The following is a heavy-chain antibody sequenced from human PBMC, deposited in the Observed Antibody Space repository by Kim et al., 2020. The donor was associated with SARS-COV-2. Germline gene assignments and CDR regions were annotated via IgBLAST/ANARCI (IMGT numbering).Heavy chain of an antibody. CDR3: ARRGSSSWYGIDY. Sequence: SPSFQGHVTISADKSISTAYLQWSSLKGSDTAMYYCARRGSSSWYGIDYWGQGALVTVSS. D-gene: IGHD6-13*01. V-gene: IGHV5-10-1*01. J-gene: IGHJ4*02.